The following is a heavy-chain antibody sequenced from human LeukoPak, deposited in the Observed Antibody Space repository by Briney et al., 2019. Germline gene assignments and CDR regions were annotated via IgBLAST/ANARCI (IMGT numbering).Heavy chain of an antibody. CDR1: GFTFTSSA. Sequence: GTSVKVSCKASGFTFTSSAVQWVRQARGQRLEWMGWISAYNGNTNYAQKLQGRVTMTTDTSTSAAYMELRSLRSDDTAVYYCARDQRANIVGFDYWGQGTLVTVSS. CDR2: ISAYNGNT. CDR3: ARDQRANIVGFDY. D-gene: IGHD2-21*01. J-gene: IGHJ4*02. V-gene: IGHV1-18*01.